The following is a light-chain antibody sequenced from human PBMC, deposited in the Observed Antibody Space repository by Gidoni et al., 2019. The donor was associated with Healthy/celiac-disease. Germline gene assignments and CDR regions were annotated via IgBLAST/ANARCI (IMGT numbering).Light chain of an antibody. CDR3: QQRSKA. V-gene: IGKV3-11*01. CDR2: DAS. J-gene: IGKJ2*01. CDR1: QRVSSY. Sequence: EIVLTQSPATLSLSPGERATLSCRASQRVSSYLAWYQQKPGQAPRLLIYDASNRATGIPARFSGSGSGTDFTLTISSLEPEDFAVYYCQQRSKAFGQGTKLEIK.